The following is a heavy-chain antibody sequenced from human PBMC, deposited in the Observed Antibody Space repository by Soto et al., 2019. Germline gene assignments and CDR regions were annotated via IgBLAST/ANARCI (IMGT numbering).Heavy chain of an antibody. CDR2: IYHSGST. J-gene: IGHJ6*02. V-gene: IGHV4-30-2*01. CDR3: ARRSITMVRGVSLVRDYYGMDV. Sequence: PSETLSLTCAVSGGSISSGYSWTWIRQPPGKGLEWIGYIYHSGSTYYNPSLKSRVTISVDRSKNQFSLNLSSVTAADTAVYYCARRSITMVRGVSLVRDYYGMDVWGQGTTVTSP. D-gene: IGHD3-10*01. CDR1: GGSISSGYS.